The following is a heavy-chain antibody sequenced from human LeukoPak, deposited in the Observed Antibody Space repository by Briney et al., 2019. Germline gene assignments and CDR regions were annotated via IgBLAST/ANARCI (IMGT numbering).Heavy chain of an antibody. J-gene: IGHJ4*02. D-gene: IGHD3-9*01. Sequence: PSETLSLTCAVYGGSFSGYYWSWIRQPPGKGLEWIGEINHSGSTNHNPSLKSRVTISVDTSKNQFSLKLSSVTAADTAVYYCASLFDWDWGQGTLVTVSS. CDR1: GGSFSGYY. V-gene: IGHV4-34*01. CDR3: ASLFDWD. CDR2: INHSGST.